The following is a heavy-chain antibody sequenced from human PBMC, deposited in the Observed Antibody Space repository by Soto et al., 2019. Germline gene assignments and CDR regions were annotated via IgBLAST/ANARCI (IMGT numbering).Heavy chain of an antibody. CDR2: ISSSSSTI. Sequence: GGSLRLSCAASGFTFSSYSMNWVRQAPGKGLEWVSYISSSSSTIYYADSVKGRFTISRDNAKNSLYLQMNSLRDEDTAVYYCARGSTTVTTPTWYNWFDPWGQGTLVTVSS. D-gene: IGHD4-17*01. V-gene: IGHV3-48*02. CDR1: GFTFSSYS. J-gene: IGHJ5*02. CDR3: ARGSTTVTTPTWYNWFDP.